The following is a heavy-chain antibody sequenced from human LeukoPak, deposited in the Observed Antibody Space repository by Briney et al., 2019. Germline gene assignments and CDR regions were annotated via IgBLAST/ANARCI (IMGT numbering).Heavy chain of an antibody. CDR2: FDPDDGET. CDR1: GYTLTELS. J-gene: IGHJ4*02. V-gene: IGHV1-24*01. D-gene: IGHD6-13*01. CDR3: ATDLARDSSSWYNQWNY. Sequence: ASVKVSCKVSGYTLTELSMHWVRQAPGKGLEWMGGFDPDDGETIYAQKFQGRVTMTEDTSTDTAYMELSSLRSEDTAVYYCATDLARDSSSWYNQWNYWGQVTLVTVSS.